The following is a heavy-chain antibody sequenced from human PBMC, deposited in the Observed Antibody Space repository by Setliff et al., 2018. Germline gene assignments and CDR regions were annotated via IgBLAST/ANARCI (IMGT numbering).Heavy chain of an antibody. J-gene: IGHJ3*02. V-gene: IGHV1-2*02. CDR2: INPNSGGT. CDR1: GYTFTGYY. Sequence: ASVKVSCKASGYTFTGYYMRWVRQAPGQGLEWMGWINPNSGGTNYAQKFQGRVTMTRDTSISTAYMELSRLRSDDTAVYYCARELVIIATWGNSAMGEAFDIWGQGTMVTVSS. CDR3: ARELVIIATWGNSAMGEAFDI. D-gene: IGHD3-16*01.